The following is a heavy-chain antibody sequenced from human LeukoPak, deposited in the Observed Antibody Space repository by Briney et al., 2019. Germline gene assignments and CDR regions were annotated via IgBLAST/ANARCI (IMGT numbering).Heavy chain of an antibody. Sequence: GGSLRLSCAASGFTFSSYSMNWVRQAPGKGLEWVSSITSSSRYIYYADSMKGRFTMSRDNAKNSLYLQMNSLRAEDTAVYYCARDRGYSYGHYFDYWGQGTLVTVSS. CDR3: ARDRGYSYGHYFDY. CDR2: ITSSSRYI. V-gene: IGHV3-21*01. D-gene: IGHD5-18*01. CDR1: GFTFSSYS. J-gene: IGHJ4*02.